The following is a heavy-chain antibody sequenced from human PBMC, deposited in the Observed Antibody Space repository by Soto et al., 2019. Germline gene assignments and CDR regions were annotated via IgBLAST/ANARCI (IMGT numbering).Heavy chain of an antibody. J-gene: IGHJ6*02. V-gene: IGHV2-5*02. D-gene: IGHD4-17*01. Sequence: SGPTLVNPTQTLTLTCAFSGFSLSTSGVGVGWIRQPPGKALEWLALIYWDDDKRYSPSLKSRLTITKDTSKNQVVLTMTNMDPVDTATYYCVTTVSYYYGMDVWGQGTTVTVSS. CDR2: IYWDDDK. CDR1: GFSLSTSGVG. CDR3: VTTVSYYYGMDV.